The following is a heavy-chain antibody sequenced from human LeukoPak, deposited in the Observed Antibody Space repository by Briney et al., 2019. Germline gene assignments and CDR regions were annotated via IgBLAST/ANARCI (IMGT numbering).Heavy chain of an antibody. CDR1: GFSFNSYW. CDR3: AKGAWNSDL. CDR2: IKQDGSEK. Sequence: GGSLRLSCVASGFSFNSYWMSWVRQAPGKGLEWVANIKQDGSEKSYVGSVKGRFTISRDNAKNSLYLQMNSLRAADTAIYFCAKGAWNSDLWGRGTLVSVSS. J-gene: IGHJ2*01. V-gene: IGHV3-7*01.